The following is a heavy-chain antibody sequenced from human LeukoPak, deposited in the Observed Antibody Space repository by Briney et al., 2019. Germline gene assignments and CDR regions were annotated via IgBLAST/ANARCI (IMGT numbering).Heavy chain of an antibody. V-gene: IGHV3-9*01. D-gene: IGHD3-10*01. Sequence: PGRSLRLSCAASGFTFDDYAMHWVRQAPGKGLEWVSGISWNSGSIGYADSVKGRFTISRDNAKNSLYLQMNSLRAEDTALYYCARDTYYYGSGSYFFDYWGQGTLVTVSS. CDR3: ARDTYYYGSGSYFFDY. CDR2: ISWNSGSI. J-gene: IGHJ4*02. CDR1: GFTFDDYA.